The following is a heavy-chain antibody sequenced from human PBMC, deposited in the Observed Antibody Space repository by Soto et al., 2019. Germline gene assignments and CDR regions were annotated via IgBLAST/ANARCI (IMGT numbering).Heavy chain of an antibody. V-gene: IGHV1-3*01. CDR1: GYTFSSHA. Sequence: QVQLVQSGAEVKKPGASVKVSCKASGYTFSSHAIHWVRQAPGQRLEWMGWINAGNGDTKYSQKFQGRVAITRDTSARSAYMELRTLKSEDTAVYYCARDGARIAVFGVVYYFDYWGQGNVVTVSS. J-gene: IGHJ4*02. D-gene: IGHD3-3*01. CDR2: INAGNGDT. CDR3: ARDGARIAVFGVVYYFDY.